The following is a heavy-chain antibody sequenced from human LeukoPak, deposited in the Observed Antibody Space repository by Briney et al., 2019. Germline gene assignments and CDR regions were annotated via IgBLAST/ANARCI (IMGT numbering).Heavy chain of an antibody. CDR3: ARASYYYGSGSPSFDY. CDR1: GGSISSGDYY. CDR2: IYYSGST. V-gene: IGHV4-30-4*01. Sequence: NPSETLSLTCTVSGGSISSGDYYWSWIRQPPGKGLEWIGYIYYSGSTYYNPSLKSRVTISVDTSKNQFSLKLSSVTAADTAVYYCARASYYYGSGSPSFDYWGQGTLVTVSS. D-gene: IGHD3-10*01. J-gene: IGHJ4*02.